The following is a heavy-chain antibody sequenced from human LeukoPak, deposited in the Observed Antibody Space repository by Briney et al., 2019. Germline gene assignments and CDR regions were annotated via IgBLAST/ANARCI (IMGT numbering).Heavy chain of an antibody. CDR2: ISGSGGST. D-gene: IGHD6-19*01. CDR1: GFTFSSYA. V-gene: IGHV3-23*01. Sequence: PGGSLRLSCAASGFTFSSYAMSWVRQAPGKGLEWVSAISGSGGSTHYADSVKGRFTISRDNSKSTLYLQMNSLRAEDTAVYYCALRIAVAGFDYWGQGTLVTVSS. CDR3: ALRIAVAGFDY. J-gene: IGHJ4*02.